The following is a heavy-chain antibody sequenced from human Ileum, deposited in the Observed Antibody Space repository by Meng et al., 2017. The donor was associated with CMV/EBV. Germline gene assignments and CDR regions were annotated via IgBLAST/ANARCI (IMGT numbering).Heavy chain of an antibody. V-gene: IGHV3-23*01. CDR3: NGSDF. D-gene: IGHD6-25*01. J-gene: IGHJ4*02. CDR2: ICGSGSST. Sequence: GTLRLTYEASGFSCTRYEMSGALQAPGDGLKWVSTICGSGSSTFYADTLKGQFTISRDNSNNTVYLQLNRLTAEDTALYYCNGSDFWGQGTLVTVSS. CDR1: GFSCTRYE.